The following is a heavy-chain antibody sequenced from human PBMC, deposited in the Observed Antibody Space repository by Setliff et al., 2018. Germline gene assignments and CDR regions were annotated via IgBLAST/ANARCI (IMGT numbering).Heavy chain of an antibody. D-gene: IGHD3-22*01. CDR1: GGTFRSYG. V-gene: IGHV1-69*05. CDR2: IIPNFGTT. Sequence: SVKVSCKASGGTFRSYGISWVRQAPGQGLEWMGGIIPNFGTTSYAQKFQGRVTITTGESTNTAFMQLSSLRSDDTAVYYCVREGVDSRSSTDYRYYMDVWGKGTTVTVSS. CDR3: VREGVDSRSSTDYRYYMDV. J-gene: IGHJ6*03.